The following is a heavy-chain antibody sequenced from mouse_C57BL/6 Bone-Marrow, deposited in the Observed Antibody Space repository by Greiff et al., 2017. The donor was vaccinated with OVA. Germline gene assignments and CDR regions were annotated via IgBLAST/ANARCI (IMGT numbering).Heavy chain of an antibody. Sequence: DVKLVESGAELVRPGASVKLSCTASGFNIKDYYMHWVKQRPEQGLEWIGRIDPEDGDTEYAPKFQGKATMTADTSSNTAYLQLSSLTSEDTAVYYCTTEVVAPYWYFDVWGTGTTVTVSS. D-gene: IGHD1-1*01. CDR2: IDPEDGDT. CDR1: GFNIKDYY. J-gene: IGHJ1*03. V-gene: IGHV14-1*01. CDR3: TTEVVAPYWYFDV.